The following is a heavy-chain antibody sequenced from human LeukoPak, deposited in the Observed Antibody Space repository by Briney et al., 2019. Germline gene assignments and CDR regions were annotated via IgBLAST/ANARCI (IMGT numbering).Heavy chain of an antibody. CDR2: IIPIFGTA. Sequence: SVKVSCKASGGTFSSYAISWVRQAPGQGLEWMGGIIPIFGTANYAQKFQGRVTITTDESTSTAYMEPSSLRSEDTAVYYCARVAAAGQNYFDYWGQGTLVTVSS. J-gene: IGHJ4*02. CDR1: GGTFSSYA. V-gene: IGHV1-69*05. D-gene: IGHD6-13*01. CDR3: ARVAAAGQNYFDY.